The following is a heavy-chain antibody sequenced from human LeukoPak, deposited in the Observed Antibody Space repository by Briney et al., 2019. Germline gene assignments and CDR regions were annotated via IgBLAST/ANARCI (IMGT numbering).Heavy chain of an antibody. CDR2: IYPGDSDT. V-gene: IGHV5-51*01. Sequence: GESLKISCKGSGYSSTSYWIGWVRPMPGKGLEWMGIIYPGDSDTRYSPSFQGQVTISADKSISTAYLQWSSLKASDTAMYYCARRDYYDSSGLRRGFDYWGQGTLVTVSS. CDR3: ARRDYYDSSGLRRGFDY. CDR1: GYSSTSYW. J-gene: IGHJ4*02. D-gene: IGHD3-22*01.